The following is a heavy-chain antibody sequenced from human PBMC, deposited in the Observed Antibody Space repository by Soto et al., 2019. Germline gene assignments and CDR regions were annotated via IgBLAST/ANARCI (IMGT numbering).Heavy chain of an antibody. D-gene: IGHD3-9*01. CDR2: INPRDGST. Sequence: ASVKVSCKACGYSFINYYIHWVRQAPGQGLEWMGIINPRDGSTNYAQKFQGRITMTRDTSTSTVYMELSSLRSDDTAVYYCSISTADFDCWGRGSLVTVSS. CDR1: GYSFINYY. J-gene: IGHJ4*01. V-gene: IGHV1-46*03. CDR3: SISTADFDC.